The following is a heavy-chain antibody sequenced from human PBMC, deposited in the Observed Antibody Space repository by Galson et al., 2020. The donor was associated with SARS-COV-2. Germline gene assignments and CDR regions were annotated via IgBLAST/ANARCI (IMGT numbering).Heavy chain of an antibody. J-gene: IGHJ4*02. CDR3: ARGVWFWYYYGSGSHYYFDY. Sequence: KSRVTISVDTSKNQFSLKLSSVTAADTAVYYCARGVWFWYYYGSGSHYYFDYWGQGTLVTVSS. D-gene: IGHD3-10*01. V-gene: IGHV4-59*09.